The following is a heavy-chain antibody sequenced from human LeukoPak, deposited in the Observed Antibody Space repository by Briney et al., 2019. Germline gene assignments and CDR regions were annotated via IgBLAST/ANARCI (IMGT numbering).Heavy chain of an antibody. D-gene: IGHD6-19*01. CDR1: GGSISSYY. Sequence: PSETLSLTCTVSGGSISSYYWSWIRQPPGKGLEWIGYIYYSGSTNYNPSLKSRVTISVDTSKNQFSLKLSSVIAADTAVCYCARVLRTRSSGWYDPRGNWFDPWGQGTLVTVSS. CDR3: ARVLRTRSSGWYDPRGNWFDP. CDR2: IYYSGST. V-gene: IGHV4-59*01. J-gene: IGHJ5*02.